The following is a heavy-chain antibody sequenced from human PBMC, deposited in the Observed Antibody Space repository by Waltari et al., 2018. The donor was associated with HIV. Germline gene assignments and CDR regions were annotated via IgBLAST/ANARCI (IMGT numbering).Heavy chain of an antibody. D-gene: IGHD6-19*01. CDR1: GGPISSSSYY. J-gene: IGHJ5*02. Sequence: QLQLQESGPGLVKPSETLSLTCTVPGGPISSSSYYWGWIRQPPGKGLEWIGSIYYSGSTYYNPSLKSRVTISVDTSKNQFSLKLSSVTAADTAVYYCARRVKVAVAVTDNWFDPWGQGTLVTVSS. V-gene: IGHV4-39*01. CDR2: IYYSGST. CDR3: ARRVKVAVAVTDNWFDP.